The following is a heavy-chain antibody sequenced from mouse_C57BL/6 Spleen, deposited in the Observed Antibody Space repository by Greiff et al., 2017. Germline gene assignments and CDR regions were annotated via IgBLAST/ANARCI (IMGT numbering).Heavy chain of an antibody. V-gene: IGHV1-22*01. CDR1: GYTFTDYN. J-gene: IGHJ4*01. CDR3: AREGGNWSYAMDY. CDR2: INPNNGGT. Sequence: VHVKQSGPELVKPGASVKMSCKASGYTFTDYNMHWVKQSHGKSLEWIGYINPNNGGTSYNQKFKGKATLTVNKSSSTAYMELRSLTSEDSAVYYCAREGGNWSYAMDYWGQGTSVTVSS. D-gene: IGHD2-1*01.